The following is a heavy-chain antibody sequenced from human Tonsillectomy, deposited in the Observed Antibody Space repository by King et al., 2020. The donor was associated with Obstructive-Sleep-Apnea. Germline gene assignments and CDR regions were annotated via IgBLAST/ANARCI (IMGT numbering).Heavy chain of an antibody. V-gene: IGHV4-31*11. CDR3: APQGGSGAFDI. CDR1: GGSISSGAYY. CDR2: IYYSGST. D-gene: IGHD3-10*01. J-gene: IGHJ3*02. Sequence: QLQESGPGLVKPSQTLSLTCAVSGGSISSGAYYWSWIRQHPGKGLEYIGYIYYSGSTYYNPSLKSRVTMSVDTSKNQFSLKLSPVTAADTAVYYCAPQGGSGAFDIWGQGTMVTVSS.